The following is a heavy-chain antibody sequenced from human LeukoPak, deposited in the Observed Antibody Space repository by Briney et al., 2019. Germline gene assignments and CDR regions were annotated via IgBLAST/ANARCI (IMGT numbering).Heavy chain of an antibody. D-gene: IGHD6-6*01. Sequence: PGGSLRLSCAASGVTVGNNYMNWVRQAPGKGLEGVSLIYIGGSTHYADSVKGRFTISRDNSKNTLYLQMNSLRVDDTAVYYCARDPPAVAANTYGWGQGTLVTVSS. CDR1: GVTVGNNY. CDR2: IYIGGST. J-gene: IGHJ4*02. V-gene: IGHV3-66*01. CDR3: ARDPPAVAANTYG.